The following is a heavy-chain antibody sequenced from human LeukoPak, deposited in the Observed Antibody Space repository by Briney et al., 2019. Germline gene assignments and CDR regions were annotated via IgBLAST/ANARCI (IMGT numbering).Heavy chain of an antibody. Sequence: GGSLRLSCAASGFTFSSYSMNWVRQAPGKVLEWVSSISSSSSYIYYADSVKGRFTISRDNAKNSLYLQMNSLRAEDTAVYYCARDHRGIYSPFDYWGQGTLVIVSS. D-gene: IGHD2-21*01. CDR3: ARDHRGIYSPFDY. J-gene: IGHJ4*02. CDR1: GFTFSSYS. CDR2: ISSSSSYI. V-gene: IGHV3-21*01.